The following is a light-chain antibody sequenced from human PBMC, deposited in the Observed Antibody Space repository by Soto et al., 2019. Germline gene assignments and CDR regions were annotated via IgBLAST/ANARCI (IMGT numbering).Light chain of an antibody. CDR2: DAS. CDR3: QQRSNWPRLT. CDR1: QSVSNY. J-gene: IGKJ4*01. Sequence: EIVLTQAAATLSLSPGERATLSCRASQSVSNYLAWYQQKPGQAPRLLIYDASNRATGIPARFSGSGSGTDFTLTISSLEPEDFAVYYCQQRSNWPRLTFGGGTKVDIK. V-gene: IGKV3-11*01.